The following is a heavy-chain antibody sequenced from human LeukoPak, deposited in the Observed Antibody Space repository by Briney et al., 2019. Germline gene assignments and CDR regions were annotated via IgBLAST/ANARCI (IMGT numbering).Heavy chain of an antibody. D-gene: IGHD3-9*01. J-gene: IGHJ4*02. CDR1: GGTFSSYA. CDR3: ARGTYDILTGYQEGYFDY. Sequence: ASVKVSCKASGGTFSSYAISWVRQAPGQGLEWMGRIIPILGIANYAQKFQGRVTITADKSTSTAYMELSSLRSEDTAVYYCARGTYDILTGYQEGYFDYWGQGTLVTVYS. CDR2: IIPILGIA. V-gene: IGHV1-69*04.